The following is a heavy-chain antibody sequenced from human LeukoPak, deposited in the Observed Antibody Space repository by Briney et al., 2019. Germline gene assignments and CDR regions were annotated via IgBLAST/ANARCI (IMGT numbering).Heavy chain of an antibody. CDR3: AISSSSWYELNWFDP. CDR1: GYTFTGYY. J-gene: IGHJ5*02. D-gene: IGHD6-13*01. Sequence: ASVKVSCKASGYTFTGYYMHWVRQAPGQGLAWMGWINPNSGGSNYAQKFQGRVTMTRDTSISTAYMELSRLRSDDTAVYYCAISSSSWYELNWFDPWGQGTLVTVSS. V-gene: IGHV1-2*02. CDR2: INPNSGGS.